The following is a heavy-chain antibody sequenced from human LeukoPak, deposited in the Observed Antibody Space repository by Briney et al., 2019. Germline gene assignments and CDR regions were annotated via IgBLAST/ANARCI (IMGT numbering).Heavy chain of an antibody. CDR3: ARDTYYYDSSGYWADY. CDR2: IYASGNT. CDR1: GGSISSDY. V-gene: IGHV4-4*07. Sequence: SETLSLTCTVSGGSISSDYWSWIRQPAGKGLECIGHIYASGNTNYNPSLKSRVTMSIDTSKNQFSLKLSSVTAADTAVYYCARDTYYYDSSGYWADYWGQGTLVTVSS. D-gene: IGHD3-22*01. J-gene: IGHJ4*02.